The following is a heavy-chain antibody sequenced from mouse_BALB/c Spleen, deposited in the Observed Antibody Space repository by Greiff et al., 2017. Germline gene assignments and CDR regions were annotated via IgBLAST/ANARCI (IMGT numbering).Heavy chain of an antibody. CDR2: IWSGGST. Sequence: VQLQQSGPGLVQPSQCLSITCTVSGFSLTSYGVHWVRQSPGKGLEWLGVIWSGGSTDYNAAFIYRLSISKDNSKSQVFFKMNSLQANDTAIYYCARNSGLLRSSEDAVDYWGQGTSVTVSA. J-gene: IGHJ4*01. D-gene: IGHD1-1*01. CDR3: ARNSGLLRSSEDAVDY. V-gene: IGHV2-2*02. CDR1: GFSLTSYG.